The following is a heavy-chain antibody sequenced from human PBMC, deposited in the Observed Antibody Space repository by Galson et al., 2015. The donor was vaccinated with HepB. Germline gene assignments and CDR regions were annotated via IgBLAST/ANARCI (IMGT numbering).Heavy chain of an antibody. CDR3: TRGQSSTNYDPNPGNSYYGMDV. J-gene: IGHJ6*02. V-gene: IGHV3-49*03. Sequence: SLRLSCAASGFTFGDYAMSWFRQAPGKWLEWVGFIRSKAYGGTTECAASVKGRFTISRDDSKSIAYLQMNSLKTEDTAVYYCTRGQSSTNYDPNPGNSYYGMDVWGQGTTVTVSS. CDR1: GFTFGDYA. D-gene: IGHD3-3*01. CDR2: IRSKAYGGTT.